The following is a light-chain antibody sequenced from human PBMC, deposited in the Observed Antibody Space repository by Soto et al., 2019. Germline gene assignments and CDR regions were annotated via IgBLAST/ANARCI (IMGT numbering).Light chain of an antibody. CDR1: QSISGT. J-gene: IGKJ1*01. CDR2: GAS. Sequence: EIVLTQSPGTLSLSPGERATLSCRASQSISGTLAWYQQKPGQAPRLLIYGASTRATGIPARFSGSGSGTEFTLTISSLQSEDFAVYYCQQYNNWPRTFGQGTKVDIK. V-gene: IGKV3-15*01. CDR3: QQYNNWPRT.